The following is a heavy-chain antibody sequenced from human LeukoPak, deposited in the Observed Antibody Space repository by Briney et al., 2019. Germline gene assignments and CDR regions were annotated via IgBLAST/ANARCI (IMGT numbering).Heavy chain of an antibody. CDR2: IRYDGSNK. D-gene: IGHD3-22*01. CDR3: AKGFYYDSSGFG. V-gene: IGHV3-30*02. J-gene: IGHJ4*02. CDR1: GFTFSSYG. Sequence: GGSLRLSCAASGFTFSSYGMHWVRQAPGKGLEWVAFIRYDGSNKYYADSVKGRFTISRDNSKNTLYLQMNSLRAEDTAVYYCAKGFYYDSSGFGWGQGTLVTVSS.